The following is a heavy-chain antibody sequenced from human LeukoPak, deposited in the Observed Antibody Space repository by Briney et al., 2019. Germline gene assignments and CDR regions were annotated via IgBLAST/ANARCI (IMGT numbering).Heavy chain of an antibody. J-gene: IGHJ4*02. CDR3: ARRGGGYDGRDY. CDR1: GGSISSSSYY. CDR2: IYYSGST. V-gene: IGHV4-39*01. Sequence: SETLSLTCTVSGGSISSSSYYWGWIRQPPGKGLEWIGSIYYSGSTYYNPSLKSRVTISVDTSKNQLSLKLSSVTAADTAVYYCARRGGGYDGRDYWGQGTLVTVSS. D-gene: IGHD5-12*01.